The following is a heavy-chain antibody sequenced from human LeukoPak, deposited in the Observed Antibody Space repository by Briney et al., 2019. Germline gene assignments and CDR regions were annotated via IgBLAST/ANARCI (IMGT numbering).Heavy chain of an antibody. CDR3: ARARFLDY. CDR2: MNPNSGNT. Sequence: ASVKVSCKTFGYTFTNYDINWVRQATGQGLEWMGWMNPNSGNTGYPQKFQGRVTMTRNTSISTAYMELSGLRSEDTAVYYCARARFLDYWGQGTLVTVSS. V-gene: IGHV1-8*01. D-gene: IGHD3-3*01. CDR1: GYTFTNYD. J-gene: IGHJ4*02.